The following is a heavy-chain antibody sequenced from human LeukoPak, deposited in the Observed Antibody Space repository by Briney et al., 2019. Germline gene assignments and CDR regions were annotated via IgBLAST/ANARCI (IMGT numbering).Heavy chain of an antibody. Sequence: SETLSLTCTVSGGSISTSNYYWGWIRQPPGKGLEWIGNIFYSGSTYYSPSLKSRFTISLDTSRNQFSLKLNSVTAADTAVYYCAKSNGYGLVDIGGQGTMVTVSS. CDR1: GGSISTSNYY. D-gene: IGHD3-10*01. J-gene: IGHJ3*02. V-gene: IGHV4-39*07. CDR3: AKSNGYGLVDI. CDR2: IFYSGST.